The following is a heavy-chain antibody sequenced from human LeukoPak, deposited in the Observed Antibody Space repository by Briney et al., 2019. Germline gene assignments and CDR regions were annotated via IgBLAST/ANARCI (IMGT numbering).Heavy chain of an antibody. CDR2: INSDESRT. J-gene: IGHJ4*02. CDR3: ARVRDDYTYFDC. D-gene: IGHD4-11*01. Sequence: GGSLRLSCAASGFTFSSYWMHWVRQAPGKGPMWVSRINSDESRTTYADSVRGRFTISRDNAKSTLYLQMNSLRAEDTAVYYCARVRDDYTYFDCWGQGTLVTVSS. V-gene: IGHV3-74*01. CDR1: GFTFSSYW.